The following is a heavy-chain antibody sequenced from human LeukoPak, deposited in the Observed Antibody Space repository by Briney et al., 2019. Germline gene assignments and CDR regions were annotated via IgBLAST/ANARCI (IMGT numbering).Heavy chain of an antibody. D-gene: IGHD5-18*01. Sequence: SVKVSCKASGGTFSSYAISWVRQAPGQGLEWMGRIIPIFGTANYAQKFQGRVAITTDESTSTAYMELSSLRSEDTAVYYCARDGDPNTATLDYWGQGTLVTVSS. V-gene: IGHV1-69*05. CDR2: IIPIFGTA. J-gene: IGHJ4*02. CDR3: ARDGDPNTATLDY. CDR1: GGTFSSYA.